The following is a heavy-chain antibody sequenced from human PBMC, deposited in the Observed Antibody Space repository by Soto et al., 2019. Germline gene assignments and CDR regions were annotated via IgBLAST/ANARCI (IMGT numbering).Heavy chain of an antibody. CDR2: MGYNGFT. CDR3: ARGEVTTGVF. Sequence: PSETLSLTCTISGGTMTNYYCSWFRQPPGQGLEWIGYMGYNGFTRYNPSLISRVTISLDTSKNQFSLSLNSVTAADTAVYYCARGEVTTGVFWGQGTQVTVSS. D-gene: IGHD4-17*01. CDR1: GGTMTNYY. J-gene: IGHJ4*02. V-gene: IGHV4-59*12.